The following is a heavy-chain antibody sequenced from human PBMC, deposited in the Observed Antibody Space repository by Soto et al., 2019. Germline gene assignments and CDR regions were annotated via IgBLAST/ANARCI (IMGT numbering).Heavy chain of an antibody. CDR2: ISSSSSRI. V-gene: IGHV3-48*02. CDR1: GFTFSSYS. Sequence: GGSLRLSCAASGFTFSSYSMNWVRQAPGKGLEWVSYISSSSSRIYYADSVRGRFTISRDNTKNSLFLQMNSLRDEDTAVYYCARDLSGTRIAVAGYDYWGQGTLVTVSS. J-gene: IGHJ4*02. CDR3: ARDLSGTRIAVAGYDY. D-gene: IGHD6-19*01.